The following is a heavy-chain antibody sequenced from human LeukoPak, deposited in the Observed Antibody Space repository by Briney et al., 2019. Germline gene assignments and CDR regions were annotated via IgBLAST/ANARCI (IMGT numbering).Heavy chain of an antibody. V-gene: IGHV4-34*01. J-gene: IGHJ6*03. CDR2: IKHSGST. D-gene: IGHD2-21*02. Sequence: SETLSLTCAVSGGSFSGYYLSWIRQPPGKGLELIGEIKHSGSTNYNPSLKSRVSISVDTSKNQFSLKLSSVTAADTAVYYCARTYCGGDCRGYYYSYYMDVWGKGTTVTISS. CDR1: GGSFSGYY. CDR3: ARTYCGGDCRGYYYSYYMDV.